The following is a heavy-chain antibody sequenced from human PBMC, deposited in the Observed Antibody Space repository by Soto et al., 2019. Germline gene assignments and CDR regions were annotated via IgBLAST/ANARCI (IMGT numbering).Heavy chain of an antibody. D-gene: IGHD3-22*01. CDR3: ARTYYYDSSGYYHYYYGMDV. CDR1: GFSLSTSGVG. V-gene: IGHV2-5*02. J-gene: IGHJ6*02. CDR2: IYWDDDK. Sequence: SGPTLVNPTQTLTLTCTFSGFSLSTSGVGVGWIRQPPGKALEWLALIYWDDDKRYSPSLKSRLTITKDTSKNQVVLTMTNMDPVDTATYYCARTYYYDSSGYYHYYYGMDVWGQGTTVTVSS.